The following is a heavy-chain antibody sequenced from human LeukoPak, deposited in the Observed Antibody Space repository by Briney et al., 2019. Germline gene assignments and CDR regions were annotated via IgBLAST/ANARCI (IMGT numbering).Heavy chain of an antibody. D-gene: IGHD3-22*01. CDR2: ISAYNGNT. CDR3: ARSPLGYDSSGYYLDY. Sequence: ASVKVSCKASGYTFTSYGISWVRQAPGQGLEWMGWISAYNGNTNYAQKFQGRVTITTDESTSTAHMELSSLRSEDTAVYYCARSPLGYDSSGYYLDYWGQGTLVTVSS. V-gene: IGHV1-18*01. CDR1: GYTFTSYG. J-gene: IGHJ4*02.